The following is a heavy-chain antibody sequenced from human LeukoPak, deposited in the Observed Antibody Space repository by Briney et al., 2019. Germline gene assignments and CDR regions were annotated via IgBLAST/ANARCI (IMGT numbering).Heavy chain of an antibody. V-gene: IGHV4-31*03. J-gene: IGHJ4*02. D-gene: IGHD3-10*01. Sequence: SETLSLTCTVSGGSISSSSYYWSWIRQPPGKGLEWIGYIYYSGSTYYNPSLKSRVTISVDTSKNQFSLKLSSVTAADTAVYYCARSFGNYFDYWGQGTLVTVSS. CDR1: GGSISSSSYY. CDR2: IYYSGST. CDR3: ARSFGNYFDY.